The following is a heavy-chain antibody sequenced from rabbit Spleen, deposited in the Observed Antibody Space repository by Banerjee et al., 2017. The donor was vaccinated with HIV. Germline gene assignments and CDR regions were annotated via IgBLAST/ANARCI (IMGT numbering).Heavy chain of an antibody. J-gene: IGHJ3*01. CDR1: GFSFSGSYY. CDR3: ARDLPDIIGWNFGF. CDR2: IYAGSSGST. D-gene: IGHD1-1*01. V-gene: IGHV1S40*01. Sequence: QSLEESGGGLVKPEGSLTLTCTASGFSFSGSYYMCWVRQAPGKGLEWIACIYAGSSGSTYYASWAKGRFTISKTSSTTVTLQMTSLTAADTATYFCARDLPDIIGWNFGFWGPGTLVTVS.